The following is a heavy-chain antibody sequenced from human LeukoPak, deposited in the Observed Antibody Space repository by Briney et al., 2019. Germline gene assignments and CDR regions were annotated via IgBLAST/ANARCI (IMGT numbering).Heavy chain of an antibody. D-gene: IGHD2-21*02. V-gene: IGHV1-2*02. CDR2: INPNSGGT. CDR1: GYTFTGYY. J-gene: IGHJ4*02. CDR3: ARVRPFCGGDCYSLFDY. Sequence: ASVKVSCKASGYTFTGYYMHWVRQAPGQGLEWMGWINPNSGGTNYAQKFQGRVTMTRDTSIGTAYMELSRLRSDDTAVYYCARVRPFCGGDCYSLFDYWGQGTLVTVS.